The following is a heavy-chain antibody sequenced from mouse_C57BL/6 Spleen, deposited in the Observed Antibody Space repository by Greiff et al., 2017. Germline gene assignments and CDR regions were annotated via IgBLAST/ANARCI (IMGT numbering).Heavy chain of an antibody. CDR2: ISSGGDYI. CDR1: GFTFSSYA. J-gene: IGHJ3*01. V-gene: IGHV5-9-1*02. D-gene: IGHD2-4*01. Sequence: EVQVVESGEGLVKPGGSLKLSCAASGFTFSSYAMSWVRQTPEKRLEWVAYISSGGDYIYYADTVKGRFTISRDNARNTLYLQMSSLKSEDTAMYYCTRDDYDGAWFAYWGQGTLVTVSA. CDR3: TRDDYDGAWFAY.